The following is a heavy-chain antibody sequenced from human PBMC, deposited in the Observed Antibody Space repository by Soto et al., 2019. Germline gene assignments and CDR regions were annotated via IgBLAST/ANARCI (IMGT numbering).Heavy chain of an antibody. CDR1: GGTFSSYA. D-gene: IGHD3-22*01. CDR3: ARSCGDYYDSSGLNAFDI. V-gene: IGHV1-69*13. Sequence: ASVKVSCKASGGTFSSYAISWVRQAPGRGLEWMGGIIPIFGTANYAQKFQGRVTITADESTSTAYMELSSLRSEDTAVYYCARSCGDYYDSSGLNAFDIWGQGTMVTVSS. CDR2: IIPIFGTA. J-gene: IGHJ3*02.